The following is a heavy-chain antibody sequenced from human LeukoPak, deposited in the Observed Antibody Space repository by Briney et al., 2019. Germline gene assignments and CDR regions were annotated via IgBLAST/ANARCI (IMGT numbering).Heavy chain of an antibody. J-gene: IGHJ4*02. CDR3: ARGQTSVVTAIPYYFDY. CDR2: INHSGST. Sequence: SETLSLTCAVYGGSFSGYFWSWIRQPPGKGLEWIAEINHSGSTNYNPSLKSRVTISVDTSKNQFSLKLSSVTAADTAVYYCARGQTSVVTAIPYYFDYWGRGSLVTVSS. V-gene: IGHV4-34*01. CDR1: GGSFSGYF. D-gene: IGHD2-21*02.